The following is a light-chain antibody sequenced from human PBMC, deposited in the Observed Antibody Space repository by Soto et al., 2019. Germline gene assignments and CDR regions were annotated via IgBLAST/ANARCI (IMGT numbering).Light chain of an antibody. J-gene: IGKJ2*01. CDR3: QQYGSSPPT. CDR2: GAS. CDR1: QSVSSSY. Sequence: EIVLTQSPGTLSLSPGERATLSCRASQSVSSSYLAWYQQKPDQAPRLLIYGASSRATGIPDRFIGSGSGTDFTLTISRLEPEDFAVYYCQQYGSSPPTFGQGTKLEIK. V-gene: IGKV3-20*01.